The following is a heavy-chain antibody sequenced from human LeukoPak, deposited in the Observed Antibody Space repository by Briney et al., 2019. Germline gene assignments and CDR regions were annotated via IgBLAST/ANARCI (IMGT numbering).Heavy chain of an antibody. CDR2: ISSSGSTI. D-gene: IGHD3-10*01. V-gene: IGHV3-48*03. CDR1: GFTFSSSE. Sequence: PGGSLRLSCAASGFTFSSSEMNWVRQAPGKGLEWVSYISSSGSTIYYADSVKGRFTISRDNAKNSLYLQMNSLRAEDTAVYYCARDHTPPGSFDYWGQGTLVTVSS. J-gene: IGHJ4*02. CDR3: ARDHTPPGSFDY.